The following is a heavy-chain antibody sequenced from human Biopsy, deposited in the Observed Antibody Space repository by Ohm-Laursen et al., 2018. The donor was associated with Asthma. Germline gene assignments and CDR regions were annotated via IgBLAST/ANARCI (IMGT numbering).Heavy chain of an antibody. CDR3: ARVASYGDIYFGIDI. Sequence: QTLSLTCRVSGGYTGSSDHHWAWIRQAPGKGLEWIGFVFWSGSTHYSRSLERRVSISIDTATNEFSMKLWSVTPADTAVYFCARVASYGDIYFGIDIWGPGNTVVVS. CDR2: VFWSGST. J-gene: IGHJ6*02. CDR1: GGYTGSSDHH. D-gene: IGHD4-17*01. V-gene: IGHV4-30-4*01.